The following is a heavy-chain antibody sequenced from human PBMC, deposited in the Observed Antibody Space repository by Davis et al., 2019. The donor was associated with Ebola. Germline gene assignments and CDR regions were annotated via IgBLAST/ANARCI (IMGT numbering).Heavy chain of an antibody. J-gene: IGHJ6*02. CDR1: GFTFSSYG. D-gene: IGHD3-10*01. CDR2: IRSEATSQ. V-gene: IGHV3-30*02. Sequence: GESLKISCEASGFTFSSYGMHWVRQAPGKGLEWVAFIRSEATSQDYGKSVQGRFFISRDDSKNTLYLQMNSLRDEDTAVYYCARDRHYGSGSYYNLPYYYYGMDVWGQGTTVTVSS. CDR3: ARDRHYGSGSYYNLPYYYYGMDV.